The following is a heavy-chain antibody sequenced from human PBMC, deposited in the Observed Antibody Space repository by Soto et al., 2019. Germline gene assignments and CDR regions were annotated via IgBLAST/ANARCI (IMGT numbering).Heavy chain of an antibody. CDR2: IIPILGSA. J-gene: IGHJ4*02. Sequence: SVKVTCKASGGTFNSDIITWVRQAPGQGLEWMGGIIPILGSADYAQKLQGRVTIPADESTSTAYMELSSLRSEDTAVYYCARAFASNKYYFDSWGQGTQVNLSS. V-gene: IGHV1-69*13. CDR3: ARAFASNKYYFDS. D-gene: IGHD3-3*02. CDR1: GGTFNSDI.